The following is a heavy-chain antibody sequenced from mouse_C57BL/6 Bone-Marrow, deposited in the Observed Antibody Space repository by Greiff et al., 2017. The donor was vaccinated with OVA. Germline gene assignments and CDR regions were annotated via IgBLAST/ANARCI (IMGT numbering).Heavy chain of an antibody. V-gene: IGHV5-4*01. D-gene: IGHD1-1*01. CDR1: GFTFRSYA. CDR2: ISDGGSYT. Sequence: HLVESGGGLVKPGGSLKLSCAASGFTFRSYAMSWVRQTPEKRLEWVATISDGGSYTYYPDNVKGRFTISRDNAKNNLYLQMSHLKSEDTAMYYCAREGDYYGSSLDYWGQGTTLTVSS. CDR3: AREGDYYGSSLDY. J-gene: IGHJ2*01.